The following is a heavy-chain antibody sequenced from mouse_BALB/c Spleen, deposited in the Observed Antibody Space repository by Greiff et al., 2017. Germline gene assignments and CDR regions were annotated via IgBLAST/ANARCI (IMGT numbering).Heavy chain of an antibody. J-gene: IGHJ3*01. D-gene: IGHD1-2*01. V-gene: IGHV5-6-5*01. CDR1: GFTFSSYA. Sequence: EVQLMESGGGLVKPGGSLNLSCAASGFTFSSYAMSWVRQTPEKRLEWVASISSGGSTYYPDSVKGRFTISRDNARNILYLQMSSLRSEDTAMYYCARGRDRAYYGYYWFAYWGQGTLVTVSA. CDR2: ISSGGST. CDR3: ARGRDRAYYGYYWFAY.